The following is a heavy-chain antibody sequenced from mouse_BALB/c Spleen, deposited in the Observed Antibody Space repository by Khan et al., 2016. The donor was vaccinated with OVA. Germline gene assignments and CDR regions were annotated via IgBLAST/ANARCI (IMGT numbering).Heavy chain of an antibody. CDR2: IRYDGNS. Sequence: EVQLQESGPGLVKPSQSLSLTCSVTGYSITSGYFWNWIRQFPGNNLEWMGYIRYDGNSNYNPSLKNRISITRDTSKSQFFLKLNSVTPEDTATYYCARGGGSGPAWFAYWGQGTLVTVSA. J-gene: IGHJ3*01. D-gene: IGHD3-1*01. V-gene: IGHV3-6*02. CDR3: ARGGGSGPAWFAY. CDR1: GYSITSGYF.